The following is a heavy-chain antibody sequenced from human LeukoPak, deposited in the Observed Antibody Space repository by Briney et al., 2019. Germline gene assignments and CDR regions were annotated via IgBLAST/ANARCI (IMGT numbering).Heavy chain of an antibody. CDR2: IIPIFGTA. CDR1: GGIFSSYA. J-gene: IGHJ4*02. V-gene: IGHV1-69*13. Sequence: ASVKVSCKASGGIFSSYAISWVRQAPGQGLEWMGGIIPIFGTANYAQKFQGRVTITADESTSTAYMELSSLRSEDTAVYYCASHYYDSSGYYYGFDYWGQGTLVTVSS. D-gene: IGHD3-22*01. CDR3: ASHYYDSSGYYYGFDY.